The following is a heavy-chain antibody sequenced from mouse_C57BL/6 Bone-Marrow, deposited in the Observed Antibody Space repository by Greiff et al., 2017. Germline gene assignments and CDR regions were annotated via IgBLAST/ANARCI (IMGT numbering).Heavy chain of an antibody. V-gene: IGHV1-66*01. J-gene: IGHJ4*01. CDR1: GYSFTSYY. CDR3: APPYDYDDYAMDY. CDR2: IYPGSGNT. D-gene: IGHD2-4*01. Sequence: VKVVESGPELVKPGASVKISCKASGYSFTSYYIHWVKQRPGQGLEWIGWIYPGSGNTKYNEKFKGKATLTADTSSSTAYMQLSSLTSEDSAVYYCAPPYDYDDYAMDYWGQGTSVTVSS.